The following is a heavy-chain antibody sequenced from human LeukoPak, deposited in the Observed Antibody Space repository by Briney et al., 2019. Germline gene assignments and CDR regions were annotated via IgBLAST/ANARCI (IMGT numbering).Heavy chain of an antibody. CDR1: GGSISSGGYY. D-gene: IGHD2-2*02. V-gene: IGHV4-31*03. J-gene: IGHJ3*02. CDR3: ATGYCSSTSCYSLFDAFDI. CDR2: IYYSGST. Sequence: SETLSLTCTVSGGSISSGGYYWSWIRQHPGKGLEWIGYIYYSGSTYYNPSLKSRVTISVDTSKNQFSLKLSSVTAAGTAVYYCATGYCSSTSCYSLFDAFDIWGQGTMVTVSS.